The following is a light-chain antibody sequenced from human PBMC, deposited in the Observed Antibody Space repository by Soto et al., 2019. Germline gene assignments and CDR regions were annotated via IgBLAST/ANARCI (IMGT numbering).Light chain of an antibody. V-gene: IGKV3-15*01. CDR1: QSISSN. CDR3: QQYNNWPPLT. CDR2: GAS. Sequence: EIVMTQSPATLSVSPGERATLSCRASQSISSNLAWYQQKPGQAPRLLLYGASTRATGIPARFSGSGSGTEFTLTISSLQSEDFAVYYCQQYNNWPPLTFGPGTKVDIK. J-gene: IGKJ3*01.